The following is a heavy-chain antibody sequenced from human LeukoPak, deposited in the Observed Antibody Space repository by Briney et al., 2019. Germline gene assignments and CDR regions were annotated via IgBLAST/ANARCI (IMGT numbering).Heavy chain of an antibody. Sequence: SGGSLRLSCAASGFTFSSYSMNWVRQAPGKGLEWVSYISSGSSTIYYADSLKGRFTISRDNAKNSLDLQMNSLRAEDTAVYYCARYCSSANCYRGFDYWGQGTLVTVSS. J-gene: IGHJ4*02. CDR1: GFTFSSYS. CDR2: ISSGSSTI. D-gene: IGHD2-2*02. V-gene: IGHV3-48*01. CDR3: ARYCSSANCYRGFDY.